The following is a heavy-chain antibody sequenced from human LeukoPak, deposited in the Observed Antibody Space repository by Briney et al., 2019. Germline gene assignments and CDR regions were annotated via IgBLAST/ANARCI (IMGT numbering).Heavy chain of an antibody. CDR2: INTNTGNP. CDR3: ARGFPYYYDSSGYGDY. V-gene: IGHV7-4-1*02. CDR1: GYTFTSYA. Sequence: ASVKVSCKASGYTFTSYAMNWVRQAPGQGLEWMGWINTNTGNPTYAQGFTGRFVFSLDTSVSTAYLQISSLKAEDTAVYYCARGFPYYYDSSGYGDYWGQGTLVTVSS. D-gene: IGHD3-22*01. J-gene: IGHJ4*02.